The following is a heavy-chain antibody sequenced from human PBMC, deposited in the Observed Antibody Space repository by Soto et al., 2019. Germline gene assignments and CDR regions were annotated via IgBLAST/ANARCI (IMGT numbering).Heavy chain of an antibody. CDR1: GYTHTELS. CDR2: FDPEDGET. V-gene: IGHV1-24*01. CDR3: ATGASRYCRGGSCYRPLGY. D-gene: IGHD2-15*01. J-gene: IGHJ4*02. Sequence: VKVSCKVSGYTHTELSMHLVRQAPGKGLEWMGGFDPEDGETSYAQKFQGRVTMTEDTSTDTAYMELSSLRSEDTAVHYCATGASRYCRGGSCYRPLGYWGQGTLVTVSS.